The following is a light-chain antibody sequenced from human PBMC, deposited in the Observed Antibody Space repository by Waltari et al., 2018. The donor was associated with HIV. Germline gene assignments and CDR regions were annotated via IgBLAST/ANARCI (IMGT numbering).Light chain of an antibody. CDR3: QSADSRGTYLI. CDR1: ALPKQY. CDR2: KDS. J-gene: IGLJ2*01. Sequence: SYELTQPPSVSVSPGQTARITCSGDALPKQYVYWYQQKPGQAPVVVISKDSERPSGIPERFSGSSSGTRVTLTISGVQAEDEADYYRQSADSRGTYLIFGGGTKLTVL. V-gene: IGLV3-25*03.